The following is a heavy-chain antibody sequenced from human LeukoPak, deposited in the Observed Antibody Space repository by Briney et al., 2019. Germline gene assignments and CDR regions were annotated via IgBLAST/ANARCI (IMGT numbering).Heavy chain of an antibody. Sequence: AGGSLRLSCAASGFTFSSYGMSWVRQAPGKGLEWVSAISGSGGSTYYADSVKGRFTISRDNSKNTLYLRMNSLRAEDTAVYYCAKQGRDWLRDYYYYMDVWGKGTTVTISS. J-gene: IGHJ6*03. CDR1: GFTFSSYG. CDR3: AKQGRDWLRDYYYYMDV. CDR2: ISGSGGST. D-gene: IGHD3-9*01. V-gene: IGHV3-23*01.